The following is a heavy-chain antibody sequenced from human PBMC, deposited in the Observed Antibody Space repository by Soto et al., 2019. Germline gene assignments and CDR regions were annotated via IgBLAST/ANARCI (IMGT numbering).Heavy chain of an antibody. J-gene: IGHJ6*02. CDR2: IYSGGST. D-gene: IGHD3-10*01. Sequence: GGSLRLSCAASGFTVSSNYMSWVSQAPGKGLEWVSVIYSGGSTYYEDSVKGRFTISRHNSKNTLYLQMNSLRVEDTAVYYCASQGFGELLWYYYGMDVWSQGTTVTVSS. CDR3: ASQGFGELLWYYYGMDV. V-gene: IGHV3-66*04. CDR1: GFTVSSNY.